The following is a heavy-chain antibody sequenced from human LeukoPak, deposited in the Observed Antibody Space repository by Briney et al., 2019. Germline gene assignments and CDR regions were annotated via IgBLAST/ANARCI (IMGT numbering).Heavy chain of an antibody. J-gene: IGHJ3*02. CDR3: ARVTRITILHAFDI. CDR2: IYYSGST. Sequence: SETLSLTCTVSGGSISSYHWRWIRQPPGKGLEWIGYIYYSGSTNYNPSLKSRVTISVDTSKNQFSLKLSSVTAADTAVYYCARVTRITILHAFDIWGQGTMVTVSS. D-gene: IGHD3-10*01. CDR1: GGSISSYH. V-gene: IGHV4-59*01.